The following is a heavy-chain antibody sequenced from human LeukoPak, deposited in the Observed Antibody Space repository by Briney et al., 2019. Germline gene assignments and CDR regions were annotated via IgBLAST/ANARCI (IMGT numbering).Heavy chain of an antibody. D-gene: IGHD3-22*01. Sequence: PGGSLRLSCAASGFTFSSYGMSWVRQAPGKGLEWVSAISGSGGSTYYADSVKGRFTISRDNAKNSLYLQMNSLRAEDTAVYYCARATRYYYDSSGYYYPTNFDYWGQGTLVTVSS. CDR1: GFTFSSYG. CDR2: ISGSGGST. V-gene: IGHV3-23*01. CDR3: ARATRYYYDSSGYYYPTNFDY. J-gene: IGHJ4*02.